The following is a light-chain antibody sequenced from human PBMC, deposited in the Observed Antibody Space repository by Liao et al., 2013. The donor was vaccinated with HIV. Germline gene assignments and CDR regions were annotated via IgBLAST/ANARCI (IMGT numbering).Light chain of an antibody. CDR3: QSADSSGTCPV. J-gene: IGLJ3*02. V-gene: IGLV3-25*03. Sequence: SYEVTQPPSVSVSLGQTARITCSGDKLGDKYVCWYQQKPGQSPVLVIYQDTRRPSGIPERFSGSSSGTTVTLTISGVQAEDEADYYCQSADSSGTCPVFGGGTKLTVL. CDR1: KLGDKY. CDR2: QDT.